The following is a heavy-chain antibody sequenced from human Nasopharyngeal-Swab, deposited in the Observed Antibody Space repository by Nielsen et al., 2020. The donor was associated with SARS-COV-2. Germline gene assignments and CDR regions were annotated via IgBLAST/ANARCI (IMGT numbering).Heavy chain of an antibody. Sequence: SETLSLTCAVYGGSFSSYYWNWFRQPPGKGLEWIGEINHSGSTNYNPSLKSRVTISVDTSKNQFSLKLSSVTAADTAVYYCARTRDLYYYDRWGQGTLATVSS. CDR3: ARTRDLYYYDR. J-gene: IGHJ4*02. V-gene: IGHV4-34*01. D-gene: IGHD3-22*01. CDR1: GGSFSSYY. CDR2: INHSGST.